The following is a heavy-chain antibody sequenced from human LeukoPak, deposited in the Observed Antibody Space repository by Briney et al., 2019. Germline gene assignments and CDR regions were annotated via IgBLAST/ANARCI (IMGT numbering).Heavy chain of an antibody. V-gene: IGHV3-21*01. Sequence: GGSLRLSSAASGFTFDDYGMSWVRQAPGKGLEWVSSISSGSTYIYYTDSVKGRFSISRDNAKNSVYLQMDSLSAEDTAMYYCARGRTSGGMTTDVDCWGQGTLVTVSS. CDR3: ARGRTSGGMTTDVDC. J-gene: IGHJ4*02. CDR2: ISSGSTYI. CDR1: GFTFDDYG. D-gene: IGHD4-11*01.